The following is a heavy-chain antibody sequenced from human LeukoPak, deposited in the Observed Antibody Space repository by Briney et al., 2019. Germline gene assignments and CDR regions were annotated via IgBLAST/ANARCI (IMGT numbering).Heavy chain of an antibody. CDR2: IYPRDGST. J-gene: IGHJ4*02. CDR3: ARDQEGFDY. CDR1: GYTFTSNY. Sequence: ASVTISFKASGYTFTSNYIHWVRQAPGQGLEWMGMIYPRDGSTSYAQKYQGRVTVTRDTSTSTVHMELSGLRSEDTAVYYCARDQEGFDYWGQGTLVTVSS. V-gene: IGHV1-46*01.